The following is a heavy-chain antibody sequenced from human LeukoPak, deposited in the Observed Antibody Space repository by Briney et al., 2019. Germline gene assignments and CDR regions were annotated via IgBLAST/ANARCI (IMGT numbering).Heavy chain of an antibody. Sequence: GGSLRLSCAASGFTFSNYSMNWVRQAPGKGLEWISSISSSSSYIYYADSVKGRFTISRDNAKNSLYLQMNSLRAEDTAVYYCASTWSGYYGSGTDYWGQGTLVTVSS. D-gene: IGHD3-10*01. CDR2: ISSSSSYI. CDR3: ASTWSGYYGSGTDY. V-gene: IGHV3-21*01. CDR1: GFTFSNYS. J-gene: IGHJ4*02.